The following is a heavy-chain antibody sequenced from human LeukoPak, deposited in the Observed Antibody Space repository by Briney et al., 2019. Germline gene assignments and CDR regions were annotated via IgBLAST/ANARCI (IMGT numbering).Heavy chain of an antibody. CDR2: IYYSGST. D-gene: IGHD3-9*01. Sequence: PSETLSLTCTVSGGSISSSSYYWSWIRQPPGKGLEWIGYIYYSGSTNYNPSLKSRVTISVDTSKNQFSLKLSSVTAADTAVYYCARHWSRYDILTGYSLQYYFDYWGQGTLVTVSS. J-gene: IGHJ4*02. V-gene: IGHV4-61*05. CDR1: GGSISSSSYY. CDR3: ARHWSRYDILTGYSLQYYFDY.